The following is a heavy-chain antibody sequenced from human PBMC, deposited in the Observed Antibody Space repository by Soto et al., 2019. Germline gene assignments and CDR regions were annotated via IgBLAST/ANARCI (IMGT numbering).Heavy chain of an antibody. V-gene: IGHV5-51*01. J-gene: IGHJ6*02. D-gene: IGHD3-10*01. CDR3: SILEEDLISRAWFVHYRMAV. Sequence: GESLKISCKGSGYSFTSYWIGWVRQMPGKGLEWMGIIYPGDSDTRYSPSFQGQVTISADKSISTAYLQWSSPTASDTAMYYCSILEEDLISRAWFVHYRMAVRAQGTTDPVSS. CDR1: GYSFTSYW. CDR2: IYPGDSDT.